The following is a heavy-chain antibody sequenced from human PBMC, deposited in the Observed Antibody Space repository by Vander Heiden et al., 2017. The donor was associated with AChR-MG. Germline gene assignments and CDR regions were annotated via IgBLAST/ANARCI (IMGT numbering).Heavy chain of an antibody. Sequence: DVQLLESGGGLVQPGGSRRLSCAPSGFTFSSYAMSWVRQAPGKGLGWVSAISGSGGSTYYADAVKGRFTISRDNSKNTLYLQMNSLRAEVTAVYYCAKLGGTFGYWGQGTLVTVSS. D-gene: IGHD1-26*01. CDR1: GFTFSSYA. CDR3: AKLGGTFGY. V-gene: IGHV3-23*01. CDR2: ISGSGGST. J-gene: IGHJ4*02.